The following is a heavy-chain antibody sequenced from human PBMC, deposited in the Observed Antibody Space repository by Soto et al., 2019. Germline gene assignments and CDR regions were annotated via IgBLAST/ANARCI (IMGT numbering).Heavy chain of an antibody. J-gene: IGHJ6*02. CDR2: INPNSGGT. CDR1: GHTFTGYY. Sequence: ASVKVSCKASGHTFTGYYMHWVRQAPGQGLEWMGWINPNSGGTNYAQTFQGWVTMTTDTSTSTAYMELRSLRSDDTAVYYCARSYYYDSSGYTLNYYYYGMDVWGQGTTVTVSS. D-gene: IGHD3-22*01. V-gene: IGHV1-2*04. CDR3: ARSYYYDSSGYTLNYYYYGMDV.